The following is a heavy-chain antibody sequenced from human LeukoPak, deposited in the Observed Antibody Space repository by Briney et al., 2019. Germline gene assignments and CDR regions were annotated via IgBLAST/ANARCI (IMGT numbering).Heavy chain of an antibody. V-gene: IGHV3-23*01. D-gene: IGHD3-22*01. CDR3: ARDSTDYYDSSGYYSGWFDP. Sequence: GGSLRLSCAASGFTFSSYGMSWVRQAPGKGLEWVSAISGSGGSTYYADSVKGRFTISRDNSKNTLYLQMNSLRAEDTAVYFCARDSTDYYDSSGYYSGWFDPWGQGTLVTVSS. J-gene: IGHJ5*02. CDR2: ISGSGGST. CDR1: GFTFSSYG.